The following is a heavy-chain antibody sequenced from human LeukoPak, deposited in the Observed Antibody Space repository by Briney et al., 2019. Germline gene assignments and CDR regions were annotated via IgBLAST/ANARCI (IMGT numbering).Heavy chain of an antibody. CDR1: GYTFTNYA. Sequence: ASVNVSCKASGYTFTNYAINWVRQAPGQGLEWMGWISGYNGDTKFPQKLQDRVTLTSDTSTSTAYMELRSLRSDDTAVYFCARGGSSWSAEYFQHWGQGTLVTVSS. CDR2: ISGYNGDT. D-gene: IGHD6-13*01. J-gene: IGHJ1*01. V-gene: IGHV1-18*01. CDR3: ARGGSSWSAEYFQH.